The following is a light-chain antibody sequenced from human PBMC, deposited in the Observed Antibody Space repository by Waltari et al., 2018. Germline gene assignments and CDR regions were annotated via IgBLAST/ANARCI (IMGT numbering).Light chain of an antibody. CDR3: QQRSNWPPWT. Sequence: EIVLTQSPATLSLSPGERATLSCRSSQRVSSYLAWYQQKPGQAPRLLIYEASNEANGSPARFSGSGSGTDFTLTISSLEPEDFAVYYCQQRSNWPPWTFGQGTKVEIK. V-gene: IGKV3-11*01. CDR2: EAS. J-gene: IGKJ1*01. CDR1: QRVSSY.